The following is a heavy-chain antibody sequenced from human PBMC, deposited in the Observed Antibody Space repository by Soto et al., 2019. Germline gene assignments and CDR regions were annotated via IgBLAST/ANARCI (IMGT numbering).Heavy chain of an antibody. CDR3: ARTSRFDY. V-gene: IGHV4-34*01. CDR2: INHSGST. Sequence: SETLSLTCNVSGGSVSGYHWSWVRQPPGKGLEWIGEINHSGSTNYNPSLKSRVTISVDTSKNQFSLKLSSVTAADTAVYYCARTSRFDYWGQGTLVTVSS. CDR1: GGSVSGYH. J-gene: IGHJ4*02. D-gene: IGHD6-6*01.